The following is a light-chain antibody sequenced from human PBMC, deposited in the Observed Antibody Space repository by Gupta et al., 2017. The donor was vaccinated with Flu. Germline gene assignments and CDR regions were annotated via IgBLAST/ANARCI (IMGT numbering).Light chain of an antibody. V-gene: IGKV4-1*01. Sequence: DIVMTPSPDSLAVSLGDRATINCKCSQSVLSDSNKKNYLAWYQQKPGQPPKLLFYWASTRESGVPDRFRGSGSATDFTLTISSLQAEDVAVYYCQQDYSSPPTFGQGTKLEI. CDR3: QQDYSSPPT. J-gene: IGKJ2*01. CDR1: QSVLSDSNKKNY. CDR2: WAS.